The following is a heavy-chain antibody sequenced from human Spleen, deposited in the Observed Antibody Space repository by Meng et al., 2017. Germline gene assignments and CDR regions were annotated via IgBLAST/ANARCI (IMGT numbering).Heavy chain of an antibody. J-gene: IGHJ4*02. CDR1: GASISSDNW. Sequence: QVQLQQWGEGLLKPSGTLSLTCAVSGASISSDNWWSWVRQPPGKGLEWIGEIYHSGSTNYNPSLKSRITISVDKPKNQFSLTLSSVTAADTAVYYCTKNDFYCLGYWGQGTLVTVSS. CDR3: TKNDFYCLGY. CDR2: IYHSGST. D-gene: IGHD2-21*01. V-gene: IGHV4-4*02.